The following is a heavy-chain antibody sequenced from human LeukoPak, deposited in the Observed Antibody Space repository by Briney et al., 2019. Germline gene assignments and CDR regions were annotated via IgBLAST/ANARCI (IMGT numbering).Heavy chain of an antibody. D-gene: IGHD5-24*01. Sequence: ASVKVSFKTSGYNFTGYYMHWVRQVPGQGLEWMGWINPNSGATNYAQKFQGRVTMTRDTSISTVYVELSSLRSDDTALYYCTRHNYQFDFNSWGQGTPVTVSS. V-gene: IGHV1-2*02. CDR2: INPNSGAT. CDR1: GYNFTGYY. J-gene: IGHJ4*02. CDR3: TRHNYQFDFNS.